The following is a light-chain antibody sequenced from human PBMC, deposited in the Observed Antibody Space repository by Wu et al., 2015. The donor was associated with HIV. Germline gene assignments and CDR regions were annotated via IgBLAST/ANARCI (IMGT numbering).Light chain of an antibody. CDR3: QQHYNWPLT. J-gene: IGKJ5*01. V-gene: IGKV3-11*01. CDR2: DAS. Sequence: EIVLTQSPATLSFSPGERATLSCRASRSVSSAVAWYQQKPGQAPRLLIYDASNRATGIPARFSGGGSATDYTLTISSLEPEDFAVYYCQQHYNWPLTFGQGTRLEI. CDR1: RSVSSA.